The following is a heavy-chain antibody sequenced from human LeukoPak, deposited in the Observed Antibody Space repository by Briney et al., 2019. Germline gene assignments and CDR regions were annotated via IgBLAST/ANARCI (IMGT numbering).Heavy chain of an antibody. J-gene: IGHJ6*03. CDR1: GFTFSNYA. D-gene: IGHD2-2*01. Sequence: GGSLRLSCAASGFTFSNYAIHWVRQAPGKGLEWVAVISYDGSNKYYADSVKGRFTLSRDNSKNTLSLQMNSLRVGDASVYYCAKGGGSPRHYYYYYMDVWGKGTTVTVSS. V-gene: IGHV3-30*04. CDR3: AKGGGSPRHYYYYYMDV. CDR2: ISYDGSNK.